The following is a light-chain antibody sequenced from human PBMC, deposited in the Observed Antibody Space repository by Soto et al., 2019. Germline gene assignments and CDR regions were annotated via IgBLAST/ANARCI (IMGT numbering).Light chain of an antibody. CDR2: DVS. CDR1: SSDVGGYNY. J-gene: IGLJ2*01. CDR3: SSYTSSTTVV. V-gene: IGLV2-14*01. Sequence: QSALTQPASVSGSPGQSITISCTGTSSDVGGYNYVSWYQQHPGKAPKLMIYDVSNRPSGVSNRFSGSKSGNTASPTISGLQAEDEADYYSSSYTSSTTVVFGGGTKLTVL.